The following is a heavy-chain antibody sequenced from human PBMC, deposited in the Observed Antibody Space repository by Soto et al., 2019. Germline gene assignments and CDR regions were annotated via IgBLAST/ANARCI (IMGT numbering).Heavy chain of an antibody. Sequence: QVQLVQSGAEVKKPGASVKVSCKASGYTFTSYGISWVRQAPGQGLEWMGWISAYNGNTNYAQKLQGRVTMTTDTTTSTAYMELRSLRSDDTAVYYCARDHYYYDSSGYSGYWGQGTLVTVSS. J-gene: IGHJ4*02. V-gene: IGHV1-18*01. CDR1: GYTFTSYG. D-gene: IGHD3-22*01. CDR2: ISAYNGNT. CDR3: ARDHYYYDSSGYSGY.